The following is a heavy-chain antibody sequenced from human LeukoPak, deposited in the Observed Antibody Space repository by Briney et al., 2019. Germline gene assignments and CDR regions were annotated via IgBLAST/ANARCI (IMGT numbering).Heavy chain of an antibody. J-gene: IGHJ4*02. CDR3: ARDHFNIVGATTGGLGY. CDR1: GFTFDDYG. CDR2: INWNGGST. Sequence: PGGSLRLSCAASGFTFDDYGMSWVRQAPGKGLEWVSGINWNGGSTGYADSVKGRFTISRDNAKNSLYLQMNSLRAEDTALYYCARDHFNIVGATTGGLGYWGQGTLVTVSS. V-gene: IGHV3-20*04. D-gene: IGHD1-26*01.